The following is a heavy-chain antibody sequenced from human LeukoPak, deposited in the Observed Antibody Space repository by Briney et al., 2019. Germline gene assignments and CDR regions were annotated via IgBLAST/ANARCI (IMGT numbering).Heavy chain of an antibody. CDR2: IYPGDSDT. J-gene: IGHJ5*02. CDR3: ARSNPVWFGDGINWFDP. V-gene: IGHV5-51*01. D-gene: IGHD3-10*01. CDR1: GYSFTSCW. Sequence: GESLKISCKGSGYSFTSCWIGWVRQMPGKGLEWMGIIYPGDSDTRYSPSFQGQVTISADKSISTAYLQWSSLKASDTAMYYCARSNPVWFGDGINWFDPWGQGTLVTVSS.